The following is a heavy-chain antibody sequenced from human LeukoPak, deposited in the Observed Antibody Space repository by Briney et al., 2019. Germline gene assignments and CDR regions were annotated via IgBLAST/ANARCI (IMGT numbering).Heavy chain of an antibody. D-gene: IGHD5-18*01. CDR1: GFTVSSNY. V-gene: IGHV3-53*01. CDR2: IYSGGST. Sequence: GGSLRLSCAASGFTVSSNYMSWVRQAPGKGLEWVSVIYSGGSTYYADSVKGRFTISRDNSKNTLYLQMNSLRAEDTAVYYCASPGEDTAMVYIFDYWGQGTLVTVSS. CDR3: ASPGEDTAMVYIFDY. J-gene: IGHJ4*02.